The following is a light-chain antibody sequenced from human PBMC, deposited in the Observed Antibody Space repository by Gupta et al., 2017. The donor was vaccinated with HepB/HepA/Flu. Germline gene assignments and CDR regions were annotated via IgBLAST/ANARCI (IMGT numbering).Light chain of an antibody. J-gene: IGKJ1*01. CDR1: QSIRAY. CDR2: GAS. Sequence: DIQVTQSPPSLSASVGDRITITCRAGQSIRAYLNWYQQRPGKAPNLLIYGASNLQTGVPSRFSGSGSGTEFTLTISRLQPEDFATYFCQQTDSAPWTFGLGTKVDMK. V-gene: IGKV1-39*01. CDR3: QQTDSAPWT.